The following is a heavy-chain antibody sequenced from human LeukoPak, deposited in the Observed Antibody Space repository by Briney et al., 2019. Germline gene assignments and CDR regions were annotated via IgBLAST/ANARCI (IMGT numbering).Heavy chain of an antibody. J-gene: IGHJ4*02. D-gene: IGHD2-15*01. Sequence: SETLSLTCAVSGGSISSGTYYWSWIRQHPGKGLECIGYIYYSGSTYYTPSLRSRVTISVDTSKNQFSLKLSSVTAADTAIYYCARSSGSGGCCFDYWGQGTLVTVSS. CDR1: GGSISSGTYY. CDR2: IYYSGST. V-gene: IGHV4-31*11. CDR3: ARSSGSGGCCFDY.